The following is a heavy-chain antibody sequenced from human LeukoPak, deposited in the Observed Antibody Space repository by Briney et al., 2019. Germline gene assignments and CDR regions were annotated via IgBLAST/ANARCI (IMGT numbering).Heavy chain of an antibody. CDR1: GFTFSSSA. CDR2: ISNNGGYT. J-gene: IGHJ4*02. Sequence: GGSLRLSCAASGFTFSSSAMSWVRQAPGKGLEWVSAISNNGGYTYYADSVQGRFTISRDNSKSTLCLQMNSLRAEDTAVYYCAKQLGYCSDGSCYFPYWGQGTLATVSS. D-gene: IGHD2-15*01. V-gene: IGHV3-23*01. CDR3: AKQLGYCSDGSCYFPY.